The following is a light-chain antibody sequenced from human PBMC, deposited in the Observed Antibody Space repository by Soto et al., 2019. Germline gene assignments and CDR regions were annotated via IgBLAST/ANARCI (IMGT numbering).Light chain of an antibody. Sequence: EIVLTQSPDTLSLSPGERATLSCRASQSVNSGYIAWYRQKPGQAPKLLIFGVSTRATGIPDRFRGSGSGTDFTLTISRLEPEDVEVYFCHQYGFSPATFGQGNKVDVK. V-gene: IGKV3-20*01. CDR2: GVS. CDR3: HQYGFSPAT. J-gene: IGKJ1*01. CDR1: QSVNSGY.